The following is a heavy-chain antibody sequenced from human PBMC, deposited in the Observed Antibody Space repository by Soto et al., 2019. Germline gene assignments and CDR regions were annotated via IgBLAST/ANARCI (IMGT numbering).Heavy chain of an antibody. CDR3: AKDRDYPRDYFHY. Sequence: GGSLRLSCAASGFIFSDYYMSWVRQTPGKGLEWISYISTRSTYTNYADSVKGRFTISRDNTKNTVFLHMDRLRAEDTAVYYCAKDRDYPRDYFHYWGQGTLVTVSS. J-gene: IGHJ4*02. V-gene: IGHV3-11*05. CDR1: GFIFSDYY. CDR2: ISTRSTYT. D-gene: IGHD3-10*01.